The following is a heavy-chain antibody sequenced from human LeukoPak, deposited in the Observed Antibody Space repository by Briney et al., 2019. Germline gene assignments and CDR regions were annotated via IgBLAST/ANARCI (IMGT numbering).Heavy chain of an antibody. Sequence: VKVSCKASGGTFSSYAISWVRQAPGQGLEWMGGIIPIFGTANYAQKFQGRVTITADESTSTAYMELSSLRSEDTAVYYCAIAVAGTGAYYFDYWGQGTLVTVSS. CDR2: IIPIFGTA. D-gene: IGHD6-19*01. CDR3: AIAVAGTGAYYFDY. V-gene: IGHV1-69*13. J-gene: IGHJ4*02. CDR1: GGTFSSYA.